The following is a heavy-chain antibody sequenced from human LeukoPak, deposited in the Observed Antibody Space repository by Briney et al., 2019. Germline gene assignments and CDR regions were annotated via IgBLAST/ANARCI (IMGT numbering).Heavy chain of an antibody. D-gene: IGHD6-6*01. CDR2: IYYSGST. V-gene: IGHV4-39*01. Sequence: SETLSLTCTVSGGSISSSSYYWGWIRQPPGKGLEWIGSIYYSGSTYYNPSLKSRVTISVDTSKNQFSLQLSSVTAADTAVYYCAGGIAARGVTPSYYYYYMDVWGKGTTVTVSS. J-gene: IGHJ6*03. CDR1: GGSISSSSYY. CDR3: AGGIAARGVTPSYYYYYMDV.